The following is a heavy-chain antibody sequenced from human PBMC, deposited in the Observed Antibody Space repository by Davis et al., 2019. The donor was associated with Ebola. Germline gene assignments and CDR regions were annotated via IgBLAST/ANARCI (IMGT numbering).Heavy chain of an antibody. J-gene: IGHJ4*02. CDR3: ATHYGSGSYYRRAKTFDY. V-gene: IGHV1-2*04. Sequence: ASVKVSCKASGYTFTGYYMHWVRQAPGQGLEWMGWINPNSGGTNYAQKFQGWVTMTRNTSISTAYMELSSLRSEDTAVYYCATHYGSGSYYRRAKTFDYWGQGTLVTVSS. CDR2: INPNSGGT. CDR1: GYTFTGYY. D-gene: IGHD3-10*01.